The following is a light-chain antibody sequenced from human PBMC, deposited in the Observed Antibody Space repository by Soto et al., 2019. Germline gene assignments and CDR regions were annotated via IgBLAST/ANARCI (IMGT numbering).Light chain of an antibody. CDR2: GAS. Sequence: ETVLTQSPGTLSLSPGERATLSCRASQSINSRYLAWYQHKPGQAPRLLVYGASSRATGIPDRFSGSGSGTDFTLTISRLEPEDFAVYYCQQFGSSPGFTFGRGTIVDIK. CDR3: QQFGSSPGFT. CDR1: QSINSRY. V-gene: IGKV3-20*01. J-gene: IGKJ3*01.